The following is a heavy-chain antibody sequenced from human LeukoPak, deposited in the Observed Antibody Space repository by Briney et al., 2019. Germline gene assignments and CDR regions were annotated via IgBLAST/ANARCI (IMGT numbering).Heavy chain of an antibody. D-gene: IGHD3-10*01. CDR2: INPSGGST. CDR3: AREQEANVLLWFGESGY. Sequence: ASVKVSCKASGYTFTSYYMHWVRQAPGQGLEWMGIINPSGGSTSYAQKFQGRVTMTGDTSTSTAYMELSSLRSEDTAVYYCAREQEANVLLWFGESGYWGQGTLVTVSS. J-gene: IGHJ4*02. CDR1: GYTFTSYY. V-gene: IGHV1-46*01.